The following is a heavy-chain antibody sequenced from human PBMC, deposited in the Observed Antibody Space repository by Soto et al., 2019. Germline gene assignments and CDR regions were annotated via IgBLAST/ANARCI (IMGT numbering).Heavy chain of an antibody. D-gene: IGHD2-2*01. CDR3: AKGRGYCSSPICLNITDFDY. CDR2: ISYDGSNK. CDR1: GFTFTTYG. Sequence: QVQLVESGGGVVQPGRSLRLSCAASGFTFTTYGMNWVRQAPGKGLEWVAVISYDGSNKLYADSVRGRFAISRDNSKKTLYLQRYSLRPEDTAVDYCAKGRGYCSSPICLNITDFDYWGQGAPVTVSS. J-gene: IGHJ4*02. V-gene: IGHV3-30*18.